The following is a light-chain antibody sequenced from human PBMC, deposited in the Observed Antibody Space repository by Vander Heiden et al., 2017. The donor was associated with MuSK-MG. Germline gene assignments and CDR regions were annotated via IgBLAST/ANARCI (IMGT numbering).Light chain of an antibody. CDR2: SAS. J-gene: IGKJ1*01. V-gene: IGKV1-27*01. Sequence: DIQMTQSPVPLSASVGDSVTLSCRASQCIFYFLAWYQLKPGQGPKLLIYSASTLPSGVPSRFSGSGSGTDFTLTLSGLQPEDVATYYCQKYDGPPWTFGQGTRVEIK. CDR3: QKYDGPPWT. CDR1: QCIFYF.